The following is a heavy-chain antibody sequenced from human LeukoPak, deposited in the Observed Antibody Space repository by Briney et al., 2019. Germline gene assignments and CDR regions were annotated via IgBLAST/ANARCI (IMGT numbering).Heavy chain of an antibody. CDR1: GYTFTSFD. CDR2: MNPNSGNT. Sequence: GASVKVSCKASGYTFTSFDINWVRQASGQGLEWMGGMNPNSGNTDYAQKFQGRVTMTRNTSKSTAYMELSSLRSEDTAVYYCARDRLPNYDILTGYGVFDYWGQGTLVTVSS. CDR3: ARDRLPNYDILTGYGVFDY. D-gene: IGHD3-9*01. V-gene: IGHV1-8*01. J-gene: IGHJ4*02.